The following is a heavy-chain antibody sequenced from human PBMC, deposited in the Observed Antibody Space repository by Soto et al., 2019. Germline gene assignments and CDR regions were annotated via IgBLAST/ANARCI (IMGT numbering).Heavy chain of an antibody. CDR2: ISSSSSTI. J-gene: IGHJ6*03. D-gene: IGHD3-3*01. V-gene: IGHV3-48*01. CDR1: GFTFSSYS. CDR3: ARDGALTIFGVAPLYYYYYYMDV. Sequence: GGSLRLSCAASGFTFSSYSMNWVRQAPGKGLEWVSYISSSSSTIYYADSVKGRFTISRDNAKNSLYLQMNSLRAEDTAVYYCARDGALTIFGVAPLYYYYYYMDVWGKGTTVTVSS.